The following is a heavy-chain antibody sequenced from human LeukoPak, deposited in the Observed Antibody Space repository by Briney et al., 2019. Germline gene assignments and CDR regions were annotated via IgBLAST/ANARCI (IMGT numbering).Heavy chain of an antibody. CDR2: ISYDGSNK. CDR3: AKDMDVGGYGSGNYFDY. D-gene: IGHD3-10*01. Sequence: GGSLRLSCAASVFTFSSYGMHWVRQAPGKGLEWVAVISYDGSNKYYADSVKGRFTISRDNSKNTLYLQMNSLRAEDTAVCYCAKDMDVGGYGSGNYFDYWGQGTLVTVSS. V-gene: IGHV3-30*19. CDR1: VFTFSSYG. J-gene: IGHJ4*02.